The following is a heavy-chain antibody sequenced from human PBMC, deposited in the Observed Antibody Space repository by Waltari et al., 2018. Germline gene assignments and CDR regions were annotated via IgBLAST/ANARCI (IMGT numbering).Heavy chain of an antibody. CDR2: SSSSSSYI. V-gene: IGHV3-21*01. D-gene: IGHD1-26*01. CDR1: GFTFSSYS. CDR3: ASSQGGSYPIDY. Sequence: EVQLVESGGGLVKPGGSLRLSCAASGFTFSSYSMNWVRQAPGKGLEWVSSSSSSSSYIYYADSVKGRFTISRDNAKNSLYLQMNSLRAEDTAVYYCASSQGGSYPIDYWDQGTLVTVSS. J-gene: IGHJ4*02.